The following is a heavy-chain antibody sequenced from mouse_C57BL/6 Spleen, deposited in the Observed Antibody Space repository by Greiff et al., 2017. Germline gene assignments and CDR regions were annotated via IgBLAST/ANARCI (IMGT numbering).Heavy chain of an antibody. J-gene: IGHJ2*01. CDR3: ARQRGAFDY. Sequence: EVKLVESGGDLVKPGGSLNLSCAASGFTFSSYGMSWVRQTPDKRLEWVATISSGGSYTYYPDSVKGRFTISRDNAKNTLYLQMSRLKSEDTAMYYCARQRGAFDYWGQGTTLTVSS. CDR1: GFTFSSYG. CDR2: ISSGGSYT. V-gene: IGHV5-6*01.